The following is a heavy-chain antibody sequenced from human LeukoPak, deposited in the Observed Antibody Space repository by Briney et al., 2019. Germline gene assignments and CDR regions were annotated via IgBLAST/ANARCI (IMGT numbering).Heavy chain of an antibody. J-gene: IGHJ5*02. CDR2: IYSSGST. V-gene: IGHV4-38-2*02. Sequence: SETLSLTCTVSAYSISSGYFWGWIRQPPGKGLEWIGSIYSSGSTYYNPSLKSRVTISVDTSKNQFSLQLSSVTAADTAVYYCVESGFKTEGGFDPWGQGTLVTVSS. CDR3: VESGFKTEGGFDP. D-gene: IGHD2-15*01. CDR1: AYSISSGYF.